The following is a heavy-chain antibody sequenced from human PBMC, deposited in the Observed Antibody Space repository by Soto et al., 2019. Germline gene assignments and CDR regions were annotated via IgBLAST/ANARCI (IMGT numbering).Heavy chain of an antibody. CDR3: ARSVGTWFGEFSIDY. D-gene: IGHD3-10*01. J-gene: IGHJ4*02. Sequence: QVQLVQSGAEVKEPGSSVKVSCKASGGTFSSYAISWVRQAPGQGLEWMGGIIPIFGTANYAQKFQGRVTITADEPTSTAYMELSSLRSEDTAVYYCARSVGTWFGEFSIDYWGQGTLVTVSS. CDR2: IIPIFGTA. CDR1: GGTFSSYA. V-gene: IGHV1-69*01.